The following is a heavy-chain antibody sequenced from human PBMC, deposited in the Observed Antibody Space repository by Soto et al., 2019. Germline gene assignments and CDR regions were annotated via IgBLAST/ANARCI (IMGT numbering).Heavy chain of an antibody. Sequence: QLQESGPGLVKPSETLSLTCTVSGGSIISSNFYWGWIRQPPEKGLEWIGSVEYGGSTYDNPSLKSRVTLSADTSKNQFSLKLTSVTAADTAINYCARHVRGAVTMNWFDPWGHGTLVTVS. J-gene: IGHJ5*02. V-gene: IGHV4-39*01. CDR1: GGSIISSNFY. CDR2: VEYGGST. CDR3: ARHVRGAVTMNWFDP. D-gene: IGHD3-10*02.